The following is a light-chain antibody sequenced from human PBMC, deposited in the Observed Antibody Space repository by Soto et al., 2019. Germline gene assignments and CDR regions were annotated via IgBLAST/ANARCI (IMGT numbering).Light chain of an antibody. V-gene: IGLV2-14*01. CDR1: SSDVGGYNY. CDR3: SSYTSSTTLL. J-gene: IGLJ1*01. CDR2: EVS. Sequence: QSALTQPRSVSGSPGQSVTISCAGTSSDVGGYNYVSWYQQHPGKAPKLMIYEVSYRPSGVSNRFSGSKSGNTASLTISGLQAEDEADYYCSSYTSSTTLLFGTGTKLTVL.